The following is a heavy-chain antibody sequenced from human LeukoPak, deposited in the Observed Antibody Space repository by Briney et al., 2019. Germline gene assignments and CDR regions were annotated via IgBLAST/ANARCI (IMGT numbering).Heavy chain of an antibody. Sequence: PGGSLRFSCTASGFSFSDYAMSWVRQAPGKGLEWVSCLNGGGTTTYYADSVRGRFTISRDNSKNTVFLQMDSLRAGDTAVYYCARATYYYDSSGYYVFYFDNWGQGTLVTVSS. V-gene: IGHV3-23*01. J-gene: IGHJ4*02. CDR2: LNGGGTTT. CDR3: ARATYYYDSSGYYVFYFDN. D-gene: IGHD3-22*01. CDR1: GFSFSDYA.